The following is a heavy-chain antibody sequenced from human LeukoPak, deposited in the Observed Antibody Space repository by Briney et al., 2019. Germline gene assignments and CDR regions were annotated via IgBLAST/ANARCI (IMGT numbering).Heavy chain of an antibody. Sequence: SGGSLRLSCAASGFTFSSYAMHWVRQAPGKGLEWVAVISYDGSNKYYADSVKGRFTISRDNSKNTLYLQMNSLRAEDTAVYYCARVPLSGGSYFDYWGQGTLVTVSS. CDR3: ARVPLSGGSYFDY. V-gene: IGHV3-30-3*01. CDR2: ISYDGSNK. D-gene: IGHD3-10*01. J-gene: IGHJ4*02. CDR1: GFTFSSYA.